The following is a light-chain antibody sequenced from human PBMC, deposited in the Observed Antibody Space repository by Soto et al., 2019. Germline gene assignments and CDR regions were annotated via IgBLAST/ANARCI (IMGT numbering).Light chain of an antibody. J-gene: IGKJ1*01. CDR2: SAS. CDR1: QSVSSN. CDR3: QHYNNWPRT. V-gene: IGKV3-15*01. Sequence: EIVMTQSPATLSVSPGERATLSCRASQSVSSNLAWYQQKPGQAPRLLIYSASTRATGIPARFSGSGSGTEFTLTISRLQSEDFAVYYCQHYNNWPRTFGQGTKVEIK.